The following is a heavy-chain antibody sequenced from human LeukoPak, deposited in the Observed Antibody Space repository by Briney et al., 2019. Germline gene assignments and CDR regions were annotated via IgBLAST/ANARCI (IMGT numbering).Heavy chain of an antibody. J-gene: IGHJ6*02. CDR2: ISTSGST. V-gene: IGHV4-4*07. Sequence: SESLSLACSVAGDSISTIYCDCARQPAGKGIGWVGPISTSGSTKNNPSLKSRVRMSVDTSKNQLSLNLSSVTAADTAVYYCAREMKGKNDFLTGYYHNYHHGLDVWGQGTTVIVSS. D-gene: IGHD3-9*01. CDR3: AREMKGKNDFLTGYYHNYHHGLDV. CDR1: GDSISTIY.